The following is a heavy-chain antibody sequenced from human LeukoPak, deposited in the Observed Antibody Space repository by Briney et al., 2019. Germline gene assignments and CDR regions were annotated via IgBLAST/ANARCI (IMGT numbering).Heavy chain of an antibody. D-gene: IGHD2-2*01. V-gene: IGHV1-46*01. CDR1: GYTFTSYY. Sequence: ASVKVSCKASGYTFTSYYMHWVRQAPGQGLEWMGIINPSGGSTSYAQKFQGRVTMTRDMSTSTVYMELSSPRSEDTAVFYCARGGRGCSSTSCYGVFDYWGQGTLVTVSS. CDR2: INPSGGST. CDR3: ARGGRGCSSTSCYGVFDY. J-gene: IGHJ4*02.